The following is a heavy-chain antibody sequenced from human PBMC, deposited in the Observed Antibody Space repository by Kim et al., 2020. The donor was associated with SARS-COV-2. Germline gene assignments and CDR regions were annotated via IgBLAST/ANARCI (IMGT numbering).Heavy chain of an antibody. CDR2: IKGDG. CDR1: GFTFSTYG. CDR3: ASQTSDKAFDY. Sequence: GGSLRLSCAASGFTFSTYGMGWVRQAPGKGQEWVATIKGDGSSEDSVKGRFTISRDNAKNSLHLQMNSLRPEDTAVYYCASQTSDKAFDYWGQGTLVTVSS. V-gene: IGHV3-7*01. D-gene: IGHD3-22*01. J-gene: IGHJ4*02.